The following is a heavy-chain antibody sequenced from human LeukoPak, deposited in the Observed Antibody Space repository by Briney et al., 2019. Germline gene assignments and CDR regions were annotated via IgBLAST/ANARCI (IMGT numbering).Heavy chain of an antibody. D-gene: IGHD2-2*01. J-gene: IGHJ6*03. Sequence: SETLSLTCTVSGGSISGYYWSWIRQPPGKGLEWIAYIYNSGTTNHSPSLKSRVTISVDTSKNQFSLKLSSVTAADTAVYYCARADCSSTSCQGRDYYYYYMDVWGKGTTATVSS. V-gene: IGHV4-59*12. CDR2: IYNSGTT. CDR3: ARADCSSTSCQGRDYYYYYMDV. CDR1: GGSISGYY.